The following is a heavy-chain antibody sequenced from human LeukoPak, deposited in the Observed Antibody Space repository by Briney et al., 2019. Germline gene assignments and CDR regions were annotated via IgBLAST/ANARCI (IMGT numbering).Heavy chain of an antibody. J-gene: IGHJ6*02. D-gene: IGHD6-13*01. CDR1: GFTFSSYG. CDR3: AKDLGSSWLADFYSYDMDV. CDR2: ISYDGRIK. V-gene: IGHV3-30*18. Sequence: GGSLRLSYAASGFTFSSYGIHWVRQAPGKGLEWVAVISYDGRIKYYADSVKGRFTISRDNFKNTLYLQMNSLRPEDTALYYCAKDLGSSWLADFYSYDMDVWGQGTTVTVSS.